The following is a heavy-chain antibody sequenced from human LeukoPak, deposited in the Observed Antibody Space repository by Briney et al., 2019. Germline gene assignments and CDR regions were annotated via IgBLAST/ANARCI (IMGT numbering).Heavy chain of an antibody. Sequence: ASVKVSCKASGYTFTGYYMHWVRQAPGQGLEWMGWISAYNGNTNYAQKLQGRVTMTTDTSTSTAYMELRSLRSDDTAVYYCARDLAEGYSYGTWYFDYWGQGTLVTVSS. J-gene: IGHJ4*02. D-gene: IGHD5-18*01. CDR1: GYTFTGYY. CDR3: ARDLAEGYSYGTWYFDY. V-gene: IGHV1-18*04. CDR2: ISAYNGNT.